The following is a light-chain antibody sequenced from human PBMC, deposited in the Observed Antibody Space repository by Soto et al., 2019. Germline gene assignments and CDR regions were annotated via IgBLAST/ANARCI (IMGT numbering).Light chain of an antibody. CDR1: QNIIRY. Sequence: DIQMTQSPSSLSASVGDRVTITCRASQNIIRYLNLYQQKPGRPPNLLIYAASRLQSGVPTRLSGSGSGTEFTLVISSLQPEDFATYYCQESYSTLFTFGPWTKVEI. CDR3: QESYSTLFT. CDR2: AAS. J-gene: IGKJ3*01. V-gene: IGKV1-39*01.